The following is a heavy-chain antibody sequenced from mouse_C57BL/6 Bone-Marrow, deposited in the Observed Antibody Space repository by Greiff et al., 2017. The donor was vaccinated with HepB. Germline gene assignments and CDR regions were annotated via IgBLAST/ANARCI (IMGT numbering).Heavy chain of an antibody. J-gene: IGHJ4*01. CDR1: GFNIKDYY. V-gene: IGHV14-2*01. D-gene: IGHD3-2*02. Sequence: VQLQQSGAELVKPGASVKLSCTASGFNIKDYYMHWVKQRTEQGLEWIGRIDPEDGETKYAPKFQGKVTITGDTTTNTVYLQLISLTSEDTAVYYCARNSSGDDYEMDYWGQGTSVTVSS. CDR3: ARNSSGDDYEMDY. CDR2: IDPEDGET.